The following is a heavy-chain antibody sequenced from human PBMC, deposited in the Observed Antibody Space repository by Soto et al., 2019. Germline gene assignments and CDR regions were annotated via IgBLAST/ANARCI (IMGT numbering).Heavy chain of an antibody. J-gene: IGHJ6*04. D-gene: IGHD6-25*01. CDR2: IYYSGST. V-gene: IGHV4-31*02. CDR1: HGNIISRGDR. CDR3: ARAASSGHSYMTVMAV. Sequence: VAHGNIISRGDRWSMKHKHRGKGLEWIGYIYYSGSTYYNPSLKSRVTISVDTSKNQFSLKLSSVTAADTAVYYCARAASSGHSYMTVMAVWGNGTTVT.